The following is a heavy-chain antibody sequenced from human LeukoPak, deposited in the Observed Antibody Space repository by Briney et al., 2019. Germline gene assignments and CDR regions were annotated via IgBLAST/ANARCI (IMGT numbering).Heavy chain of an antibody. Sequence: GGSLRLSCVASGFTFSSYGMSWVSQAPGKGLEWASAISGSGDSTYYADSVKGRFAISRDNSKNTLYLQMNSLRAEDTAVYYCAKPTGYNSGWVFDYWGQGTLVTVSS. CDR2: ISGSGDST. J-gene: IGHJ4*02. CDR1: GFTFSSYG. CDR3: AKPTGYNSGWVFDY. V-gene: IGHV3-23*01. D-gene: IGHD6-19*01.